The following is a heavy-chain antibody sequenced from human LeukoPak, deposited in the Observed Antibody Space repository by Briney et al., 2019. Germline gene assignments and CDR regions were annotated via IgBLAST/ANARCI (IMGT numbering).Heavy chain of an antibody. CDR1: GFTFSSYW. Sequence: GGSLRLSCVASGFTFSSYWATWVRQAPGKGLEWVSVIYSGGSTYYADSVKGRFTISRDNSKNTLYLQMNSLRAEDTAVYYCARDLPAGGFDYWGQGTLVTVSS. V-gene: IGHV3-66*01. CDR2: IYSGGST. D-gene: IGHD3-16*01. CDR3: ARDLPAGGFDY. J-gene: IGHJ4*02.